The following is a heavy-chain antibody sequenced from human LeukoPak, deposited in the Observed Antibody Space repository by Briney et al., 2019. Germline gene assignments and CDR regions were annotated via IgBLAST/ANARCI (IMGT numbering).Heavy chain of an antibody. CDR3: ARDGAIVPLYDAFDI. Sequence: ASVTLSYTASGFTFTSYGISWVRQAPGQGPEWMGWLSAYNGNTNYAQKLQGRLIMTTDTSTSTDYMELRSLRSDDTAVYYCARDGAIVPLYDAFDIWGQGTIVSVSS. D-gene: IGHD5-18*01. V-gene: IGHV1-18*01. J-gene: IGHJ3*02. CDR2: LSAYNGNT. CDR1: GFTFTSYG.